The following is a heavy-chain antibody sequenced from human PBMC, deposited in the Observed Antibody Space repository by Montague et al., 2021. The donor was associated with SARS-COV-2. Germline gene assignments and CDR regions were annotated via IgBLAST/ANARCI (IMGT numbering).Heavy chain of an antibody. D-gene: IGHD6-13*01. Sequence: SETLSLTCAVSGASVSSINWWSWVRQPPGRGLGWIEEIHHTGIANFNPSLRSRVSISLDSSKNQLSLTLISVTAADTAIYYCASHPVFQQLYSWGQGTLVSVSS. CDR1: GASVSSINW. J-gene: IGHJ4*02. CDR2: IHHTGIA. CDR3: ASHPVFQQLYS. V-gene: IGHV4-4*02.